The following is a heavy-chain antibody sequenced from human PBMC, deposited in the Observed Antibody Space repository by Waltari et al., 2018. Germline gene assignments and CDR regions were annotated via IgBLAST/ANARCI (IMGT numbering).Heavy chain of an antibody. V-gene: IGHV4-34*01. CDR3: ARGHYYYYYYMDV. J-gene: IGHJ6*03. CDR1: GGSFSGSY. CDR2: INHSGST. Sequence: QVQPQQWGAGLLKPSETLSLTCAVYGGSFSGSYWSWIRQPPGKGLEWIGEINHSGSTNYNPALKSRVTISVDTSKNQFSLKLSSVTAADTAVYYCARGHYYYYYYMDVWGKGTTVTVSS.